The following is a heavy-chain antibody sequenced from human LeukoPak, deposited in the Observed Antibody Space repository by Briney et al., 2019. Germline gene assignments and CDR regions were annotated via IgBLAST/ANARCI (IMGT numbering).Heavy chain of an antibody. J-gene: IGHJ4*02. CDR1: GFTIRDYV. V-gene: IGHV3-11*04. D-gene: IGHD7-27*01. Sequence: SGGSLRLSCAASGFTIRDYVMSWVRQAPGKGLEWVSYIDPSGTTLYYADSVKGRFTVSRDNGKNSLSLQLRSLRAEDTAVYYCASLNWDPTAIWGQGTLVTVSS. CDR2: IDPSGTTL. CDR3: ASLNWDPTAI.